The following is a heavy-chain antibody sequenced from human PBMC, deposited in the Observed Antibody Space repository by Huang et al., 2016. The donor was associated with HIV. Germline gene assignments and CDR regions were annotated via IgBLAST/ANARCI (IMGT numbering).Heavy chain of an antibody. CDR1: GFTFSTYA. CDR3: AKGGGASPRLHAFDV. J-gene: IGHJ3*01. D-gene: IGHD5-18*01. Sequence: EVQLLESGGGLVQPGGSLRLSCGDSGFTFSTYAMSWVGQALVMGVEWVSGISGRGGGTDSADSVKGRFTISRDNSNNTLYLQMNSLRVEDTAVYYCAKGGGASPRLHAFDVWGQGTMVTVSS. CDR2: ISGRGGGT. V-gene: IGHV3-23*01.